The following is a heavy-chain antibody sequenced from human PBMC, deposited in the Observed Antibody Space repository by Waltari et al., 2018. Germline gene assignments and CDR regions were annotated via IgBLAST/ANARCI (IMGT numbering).Heavy chain of an antibody. D-gene: IGHD3-10*01. Sequence: QVQLQQWGAGLLKPSETLSLTCAVYGGSFSGYYWSWIRQPPGKGLEWIGEINHSGSTNYNPSLKIRITISVDTSKNQFALKLSSVTAADTAVYYWARGRVRGVIGRWGQGTLVTVSS. CDR1: GGSFSGYY. CDR2: INHSGST. CDR3: ARGRVRGVIGR. J-gene: IGHJ4*02. V-gene: IGHV4-34*01.